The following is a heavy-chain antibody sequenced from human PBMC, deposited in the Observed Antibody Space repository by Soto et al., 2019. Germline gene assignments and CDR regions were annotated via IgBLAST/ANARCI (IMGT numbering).Heavy chain of an antibody. V-gene: IGHV3-33*01. CDR3: ARRQIPPPTRGAANARGGMDV. CDR2: IWNDGSNS. J-gene: IGHJ6*01. Sequence: QVQLVESGGGVVQPGRSLRLSCAASGFTFNNYGMQWVRQAPGKGLEWLAAIWNDGSNSSYANSVKGRFTISRDNSKNTLYLQMSSLRAEDTAVYYCARRQIPPPTRGAANARGGMDVW. CDR1: GFTFNNYG. D-gene: IGHD6-13*01.